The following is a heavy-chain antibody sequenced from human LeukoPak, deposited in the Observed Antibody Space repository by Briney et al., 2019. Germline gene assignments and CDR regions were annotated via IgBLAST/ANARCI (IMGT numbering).Heavy chain of an antibody. CDR1: GYTFTGYY. CDR3: ATQRGSYVWGTDFDY. CDR2: INPNSGDT. J-gene: IGHJ4*02. V-gene: IGHV1-2*02. D-gene: IGHD3-16*01. Sequence: ASVKVSCKASGYTFTGYYMHWVRQAPGQGLEWMGWINPNSGDTKYAQKFQGRVTMTGDTSISTAYMELSRLRSDDTAVYYCATQRGSYVWGTDFDYWGQGTLVTVSS.